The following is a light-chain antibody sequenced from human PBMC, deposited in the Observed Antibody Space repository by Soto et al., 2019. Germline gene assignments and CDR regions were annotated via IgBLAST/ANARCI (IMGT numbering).Light chain of an antibody. CDR3: QQYYTTPQT. CDR1: QSVLHSSNNKNY. CDR2: WAS. Sequence: DIVMTQSPDFLAVSLGERATINCKSSQSVLHSSNNKNYLAWYQQKPGQPPKLLIYWASTRESGVPDRFSGSGSGTDFTLTISSLQAEDVAVYYCQQYYTTPQTFGQGTKVEIK. V-gene: IGKV4-1*01. J-gene: IGKJ1*01.